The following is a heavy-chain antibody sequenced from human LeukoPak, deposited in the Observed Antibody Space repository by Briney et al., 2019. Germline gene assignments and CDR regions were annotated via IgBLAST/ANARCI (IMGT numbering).Heavy chain of an antibody. CDR2: ISGSGGST. CDR1: GFTFSSYA. CDR3: VNYRPPYGGNSGDY. V-gene: IGHV3-23*01. Sequence: GGSLRLSCAASGFTFSSYAMSWVRQAPGKGLEWVSAISGSGGSTYYADSVKGRFTISRDNSKNTLYLQMNSLRAEDTAVYYCVNYRPPYGGNSGDYWGQGTLVTVSS. D-gene: IGHD4-23*01. J-gene: IGHJ4*02.